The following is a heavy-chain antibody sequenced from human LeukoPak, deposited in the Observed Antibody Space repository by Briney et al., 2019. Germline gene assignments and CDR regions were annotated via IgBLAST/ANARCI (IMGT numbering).Heavy chain of an antibody. J-gene: IGHJ5*02. CDR1: GGSISSYY. D-gene: IGHD4-17*01. CDR3: ARRLTDYGEYVGWFDL. V-gene: IGHV4-59*08. CDR2: IYYSGRT. Sequence: SESLSLTCTVSGGSISSYYWSWIRQPPGRGLEWIGHIYYSGRTNYNPSLKSRVTISVDPSKNQFSLNLSSVTAADTAVYYCARRLTDYGEYVGWFDLWGQGTLVTVSS.